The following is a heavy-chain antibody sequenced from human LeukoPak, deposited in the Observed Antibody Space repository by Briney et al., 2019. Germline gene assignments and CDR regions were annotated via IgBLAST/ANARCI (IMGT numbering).Heavy chain of an antibody. CDR2: ISASGRDT. CDR1: GFTFSDYY. J-gene: IGHJ4*02. D-gene: IGHD6-19*01. V-gene: IGHV3-11*06. CDR3: ARGGGAVAGTDWPYDY. Sequence: GGSLRLSCAASGFTFSDYYMSWIRQAPGKGLEWISYISASGRDTYYADSVRGRFTTSRDNAKNSLYLQMNSLRAEDTAVYYCARGGGAVAGTDWPYDYWGQGNLVTVSS.